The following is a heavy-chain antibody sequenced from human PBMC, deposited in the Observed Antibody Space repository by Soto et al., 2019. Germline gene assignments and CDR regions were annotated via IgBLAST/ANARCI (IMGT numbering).Heavy chain of an antibody. Sequence: QQQLQESGSGLVKPSQTLSLTCAVSGGSISSGGYSWRWIRQPPGKGLEWIGDINYSGSTYYNPSLKSRATISIDRWKNHFSLELTSVTAADTAVYYCARESGAGATNWFDPWGQGTLVTVSS. D-gene: IGHD1-26*01. CDR1: GGSISSGGYS. J-gene: IGHJ5*02. V-gene: IGHV4-30-2*01. CDR3: ARESGAGATNWFDP. CDR2: INYSGST.